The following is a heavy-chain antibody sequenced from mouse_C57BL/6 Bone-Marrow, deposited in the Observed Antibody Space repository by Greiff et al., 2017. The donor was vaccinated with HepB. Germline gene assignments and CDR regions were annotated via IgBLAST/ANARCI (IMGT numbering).Heavy chain of an antibody. Sequence: VQLQQPGAELVMPGASVKLSCKASGYTFTSYWMHWVKQRPGQGLEWIGEIDPSDSYTNYNQKFKGKSTLTVDKSSSTAYMQLSSLTSEDSAVYYCARSRQLRLSYAMDYWGQGTSVTVSS. D-gene: IGHD3-2*02. CDR3: ARSRQLRLSYAMDY. CDR2: IDPSDSYT. CDR1: GYTFTSYW. V-gene: IGHV1-69*01. J-gene: IGHJ4*01.